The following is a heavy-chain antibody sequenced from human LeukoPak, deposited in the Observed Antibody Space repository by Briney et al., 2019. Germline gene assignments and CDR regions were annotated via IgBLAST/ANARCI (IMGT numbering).Heavy chain of an antibody. CDR1: GYTFTSYG. D-gene: IGHD4-11*01. V-gene: IGHV1-18*01. CDR2: ISAYNGNT. Sequence: RASVTVSCKASGYTFTSYGISWVRQAPGQGLEWMGWISAYNGNTNYAQKLQGRVTMTTDTSTSTAYMELRSLRSDDTAAYYCARDRPYSGAAHFDPWGQGTLVTVSS. CDR3: ARDRPYSGAAHFDP. J-gene: IGHJ5*02.